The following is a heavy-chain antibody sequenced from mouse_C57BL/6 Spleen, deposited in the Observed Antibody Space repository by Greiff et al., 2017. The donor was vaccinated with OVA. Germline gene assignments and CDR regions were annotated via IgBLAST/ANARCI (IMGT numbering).Heavy chain of an antibody. CDR2: IHPNSGST. V-gene: IGHV1-64*01. CDR1: GYTFTSYW. J-gene: IGHJ2*01. Sequence: ASVKLSCKASGYTFTSYWMHWVKQRPGQGLEWIGMIHPNSGSTNYNEKFKSKATLTVDKSSSTAYMQLSSLTSEDSAVYYCAREGYYGSSYYFDYWGQGTTLTVSS. D-gene: IGHD1-1*01. CDR3: AREGYYGSSYYFDY.